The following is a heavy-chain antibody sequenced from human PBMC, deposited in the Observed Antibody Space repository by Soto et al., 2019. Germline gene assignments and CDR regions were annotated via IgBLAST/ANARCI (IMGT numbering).Heavy chain of an antibody. CDR3: ASGMVLEGLFIDWYFAL. J-gene: IGHJ2*01. CDR1: GFTFSTYS. Sequence: EVQLVESGGGLVQPGGSLRLSCVASGFTFSTYSMSWVRQAPGRGLEWISYISGSGSTIYDADSVKGRFTISRDNAKNSLYLQMNSLRDEDTAAYYCASGMVLEGLFIDWYFALWGRGTLVTVSS. CDR2: ISGSGSTI. V-gene: IGHV3-48*02. D-gene: IGHD3-3*01.